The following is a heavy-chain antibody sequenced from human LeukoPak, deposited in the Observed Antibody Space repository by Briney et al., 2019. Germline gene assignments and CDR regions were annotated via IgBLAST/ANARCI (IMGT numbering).Heavy chain of an antibody. CDR1: GFTFTSYA. CDR2: ISSSGGNT. V-gene: IGHV3-23*01. J-gene: IGHJ4*02. CDR3: AKDLPYCGGDCYSGYFDY. Sequence: GGSLRLSCAASGFTFTSYAMSWVRQAPGKGLEWVSGISSSGGNTYYADSVKGRFTISRDNSRNTLYLQMNSLRAEDTAVYYCAKDLPYCGGDCYSGYFDYWGQGTLLTVSS. D-gene: IGHD2-21*02.